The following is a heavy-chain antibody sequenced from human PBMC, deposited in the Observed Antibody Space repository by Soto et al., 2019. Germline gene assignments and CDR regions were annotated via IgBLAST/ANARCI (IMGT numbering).Heavy chain of an antibody. CDR2: IIPILGTA. V-gene: IGHV1-69*01. CDR3: ARAKYSSSWYAPFDY. CDR1: GGTFNSYT. J-gene: IGHJ4*02. D-gene: IGHD6-13*01. Sequence: QVQLVQSGAEVKKPGSSVKVSCKASGGTFNSYTITLVRQAPGQGLEWMGGIIPILGTANYAQRFKGRVTITADESTSTAYMELRSLRAEDTAVYYCARAKYSSSWYAPFDYWGQGTLVTVSS.